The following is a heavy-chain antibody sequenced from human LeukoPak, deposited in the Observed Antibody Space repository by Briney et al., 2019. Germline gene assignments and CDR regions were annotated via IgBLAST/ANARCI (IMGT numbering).Heavy chain of an antibody. CDR2: ICYSGST. J-gene: IGHJ3*02. CDR1: GGSISSYY. CDR3: ARTVVVAATHAFDI. V-gene: IGHV4-59*01. Sequence: PSETLTLTCNVSGGSISSYYWSWIRQPPGKGLEWIGYICYSGSTNYNPSLKSRVTISVDTSKNQFSLKLSSVTAADTAVYYCARTVVVAATHAFDIWGQGTMVTVSS. D-gene: IGHD2-15*01.